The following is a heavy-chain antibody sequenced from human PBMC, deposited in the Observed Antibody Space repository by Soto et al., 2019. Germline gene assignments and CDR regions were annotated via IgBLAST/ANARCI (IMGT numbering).Heavy chain of an antibody. CDR2: ISSSGSTI. J-gene: IGHJ6*02. Sequence: PVGSLRLSCAASGFTFSSYEMNWVRQAPGKGLEWVSYISSSGSTIYYADSVKGRFTISRDNAKNSLYLQMNSLRAEDTAVYYCARDTTVVRGYYYGMDVWGQGTTVTVSS. CDR1: GFTFSSYE. CDR3: ARDTTVVRGYYYGMDV. V-gene: IGHV3-48*03. D-gene: IGHD4-17*01.